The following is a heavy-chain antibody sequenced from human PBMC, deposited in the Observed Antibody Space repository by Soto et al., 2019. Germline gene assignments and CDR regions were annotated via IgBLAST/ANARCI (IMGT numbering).Heavy chain of an antibody. Sequence: SETLSLTCTVSGGSISSGDYYWSWVRQPPGKGLEWIGYIYYSGSTNYNPSLKSRVTISVDTSKNQFSLKLSSVTAADTAVYYCAREQGGPFDYWGQGTLVTVSS. D-gene: IGHD1-26*01. CDR1: GGSISSGDYY. CDR2: IYYSGST. CDR3: AREQGGPFDY. J-gene: IGHJ4*02. V-gene: IGHV4-61*08.